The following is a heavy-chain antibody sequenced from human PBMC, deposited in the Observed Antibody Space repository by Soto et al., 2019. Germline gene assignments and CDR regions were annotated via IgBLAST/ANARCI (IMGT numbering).Heavy chain of an antibody. V-gene: IGHV1-69*04. CDR2: IIPILGIA. J-gene: IGHJ6*03. D-gene: IGHD6-6*01. CDR3: ARDPQYSSSEIYYYYYMDV. CDR1: GGTFSSYT. Sequence: SVKVSCKASGGTFSSYTISWVRQAPGQGLEWMGRIIPILGIANYAQKFQGRVTITADKSTSTAYMELSSLRSEDTAVYYCARDPQYSSSEIYYYYYMDVWGKGTTVTVSS.